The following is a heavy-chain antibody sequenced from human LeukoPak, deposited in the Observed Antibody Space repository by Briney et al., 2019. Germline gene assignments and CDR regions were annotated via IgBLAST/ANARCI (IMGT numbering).Heavy chain of an antibody. J-gene: IGHJ4*02. Sequence: ASVKVSCKASGGTFSSYAISWVRQAPGQGLEWMGWINPNSGGTNYAQKFQGRVTMTRDTSISTAYMELSRLRSDDTAVYYRARRPLGYCTNGVCYTIDYWGQGTLVTVSS. V-gene: IGHV1-2*02. CDR1: GGTFSSYA. CDR2: INPNSGGT. CDR3: ARRPLGYCTNGVCYTIDY. D-gene: IGHD2-8*01.